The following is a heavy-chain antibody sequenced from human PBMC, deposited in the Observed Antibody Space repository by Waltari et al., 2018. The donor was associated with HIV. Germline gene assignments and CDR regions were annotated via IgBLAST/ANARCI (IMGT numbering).Heavy chain of an antibody. CDR1: GFTFSSYA. V-gene: IGHV3-23*04. CDR2: ISGSGGST. Sequence: EVQLVESGGGLVQPGGSLRLSCAASGFTFSSYAMSWVRQAPGKGLEWVSAISGSGGSTYYADSVKGRFTISRDNSKNTLYLQMNSLRAEDTAVYYCAKGHHDFGQSSGYYPDFDYWGQGTLVTVSS. D-gene: IGHD3-22*01. CDR3: AKGHHDFGQSSGYYPDFDY. J-gene: IGHJ4*02.